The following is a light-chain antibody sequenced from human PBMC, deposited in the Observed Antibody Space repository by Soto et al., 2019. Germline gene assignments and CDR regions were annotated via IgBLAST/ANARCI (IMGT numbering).Light chain of an antibody. J-gene: IGKJ2*01. CDR2: GAF. Sequence: EIVLTQSPATLSVSPGEGATLSCRTSQIIGTNLAWYQQKPGQAPRLLIYGAFIRAPGFPVRFRGTGSGSEFTLTISSLQSEDGALYFCQQYDKWPYTFGQGNNLELK. CDR3: QQYDKWPYT. V-gene: IGKV3-15*01. CDR1: QIIGTN.